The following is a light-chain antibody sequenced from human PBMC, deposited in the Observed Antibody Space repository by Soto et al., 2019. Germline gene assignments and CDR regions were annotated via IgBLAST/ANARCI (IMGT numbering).Light chain of an antibody. V-gene: IGKV3-20*01. CDR1: QSFTSTS. CDR2: GAS. CDR3: QQYDSSPRT. J-gene: IGKJ1*01. Sequence: EIVLTQSPGTLSLSPGERATLSCRASQSFTSTSLAWYQQKPGQAPRLLISGASRRAAGIPDRFSGSGSVTDFTLTISSLESEDIAVYYCQQYDSSPRTFGQGTRVDIK.